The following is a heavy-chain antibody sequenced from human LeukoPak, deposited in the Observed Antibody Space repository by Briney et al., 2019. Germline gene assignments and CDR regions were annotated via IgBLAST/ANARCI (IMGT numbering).Heavy chain of an antibody. CDR1: GYTFTGYC. J-gene: IGHJ3*02. CDR3: ARGGHTAMGPDHAFDI. D-gene: IGHD5-18*01. CDR2: INPNSGGT. V-gene: IGHV1-2*04. Sequence: ASVKVYCKASGYTFTGYCMHWVRQAPGQGLEWMGWINPNSGGTNYAQKFQGWVTMTRDTSISTAYMELSRLRSDDTAVYYCARGGHTAMGPDHAFDIWGQGTMVTDSS.